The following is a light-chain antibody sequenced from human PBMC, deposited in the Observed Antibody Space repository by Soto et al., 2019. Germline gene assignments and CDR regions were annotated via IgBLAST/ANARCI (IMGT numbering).Light chain of an antibody. CDR1: QNIVNW. CDR2: GAS. V-gene: IGKV1-5*01. Sequence: DIQLTQSPSTLSASVGDRVTITCRASQNIVNWLAWYQQKPGKVPKLLIYGASTLESGVPSRFSGSGSGTEFTLTITNLQPGDFATYYCQQYNTFSATFGQGTRLEIK. J-gene: IGKJ5*01. CDR3: QQYNTFSAT.